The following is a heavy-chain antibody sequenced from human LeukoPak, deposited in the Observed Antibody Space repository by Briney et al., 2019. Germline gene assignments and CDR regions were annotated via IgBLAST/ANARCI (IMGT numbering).Heavy chain of an antibody. Sequence: GGSLRLSCAASGFTFSNYWMSWVRQAPGKGLEWVANIKQDGSKKSYVDSVKGRFTISRDNAKNSLYLQMNSLRAEDTAIYYCTRVGYIDEGIDYWGQGTLVTVSS. CDR1: GFTFSNYW. CDR3: TRVGYIDEGIDY. J-gene: IGHJ4*02. CDR2: IKQDGSKK. V-gene: IGHV3-7*04. D-gene: IGHD5-24*01.